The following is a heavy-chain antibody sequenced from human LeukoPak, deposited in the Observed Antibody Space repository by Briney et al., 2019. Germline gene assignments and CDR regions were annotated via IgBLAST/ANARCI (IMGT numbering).Heavy chain of an antibody. CDR3: ARDNDYDDHNTFDM. CDR1: GFTFSAYH. Sequence: GGSLRLSCAASGFTFSAYHINWARQAPGKGLEWVAVIWSHGNTKKYADSVTGRFTISRDNSKNTLYLEMNTLRAEDTAVYYCARDNDYDDHNTFDMWGHGTMVTVSS. D-gene: IGHD4-17*01. V-gene: IGHV3-33*08. CDR2: IWSHGNTK. J-gene: IGHJ3*02.